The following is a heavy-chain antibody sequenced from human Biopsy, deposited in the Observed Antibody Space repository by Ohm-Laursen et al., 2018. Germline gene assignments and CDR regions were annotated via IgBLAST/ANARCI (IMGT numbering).Heavy chain of an antibody. J-gene: IGHJ5*01. CDR2: ISGSGRT. CDR1: GFTFSRYA. CDR3: AKDRDLNLLAWFDP. Sequence: SLRLSCAASGFTFSRYAMSWVRQAPGKGLEWVSAISGSGRTYYADSVKGRFTISRDNSKNTLFLQLSSLGAEDTAVYRCAKDRDLNLLAWFDPWGQGTLVTVSS. V-gene: IGHV3-23*01. D-gene: IGHD2-8*02.